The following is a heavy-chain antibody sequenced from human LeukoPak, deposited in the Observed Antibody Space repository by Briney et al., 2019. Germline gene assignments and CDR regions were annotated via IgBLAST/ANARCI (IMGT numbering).Heavy chain of an antibody. CDR2: INRSGST. Sequence: SETLSLTCAVYGGSFSGYYWSWIRQPPGKGLEWIGEINRSGSTNYNPSLKSRVTISVDTSKNQFSLKLSSVTAADTAVYYCARGWPPARFLEWLPQKKDYYYYMDVWGKGTTVTVSS. CDR3: ARGWPPARFLEWLPQKKDYYYYMDV. D-gene: IGHD3-3*01. V-gene: IGHV4-34*01. CDR1: GGSFSGYY. J-gene: IGHJ6*03.